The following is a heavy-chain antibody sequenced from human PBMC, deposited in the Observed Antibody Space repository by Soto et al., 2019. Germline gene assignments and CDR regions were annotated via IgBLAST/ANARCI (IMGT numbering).Heavy chain of an antibody. V-gene: IGHV4-31*03. D-gene: IGHD2-2*01. CDR2: IYYTGKT. CDR1: GDPLHIGGYY. Sequence: TLSLTSSVSGDPLHIGGYYWTWIRQRPGEGLEWMGYIYYTGKTYYNPSLESRLTMSVDRSKNQFSLKLNSVTAADTAVYYCGRDLTSNANCIDPWGQGTLVTVSS. CDR3: GRDLTSNANCIDP. J-gene: IGHJ5*02.